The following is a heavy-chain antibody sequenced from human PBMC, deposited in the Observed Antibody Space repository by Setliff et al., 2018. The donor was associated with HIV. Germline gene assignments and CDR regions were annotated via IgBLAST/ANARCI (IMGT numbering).Heavy chain of an antibody. Sequence: GASVKVSCKTSGYTFTNYGISWVRQTPRQGLEWMGWINAHNGNIKYAQKFQGRVTVTTDTSTSTGYMELKSLTSDDTAVYYCARAAGYQLLGWGQGTLVTSPQ. CDR2: INAHNGNI. V-gene: IGHV1-18*01. CDR1: GYTFTNYG. D-gene: IGHD1-1*01. CDR3: ARAAGYQLLG. J-gene: IGHJ4*02.